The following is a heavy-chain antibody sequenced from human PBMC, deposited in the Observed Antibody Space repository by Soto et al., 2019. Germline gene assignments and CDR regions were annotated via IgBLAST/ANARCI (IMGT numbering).Heavy chain of an antibody. V-gene: IGHV4-4*02. CDR1: GGSISSINW. CDR2: IYHSGST. CDR3: ARLAAVGTNFDY. D-gene: IGHD6-13*01. J-gene: IGHJ4*02. Sequence: QVQLQESGPGLVKPSGTLSLTCAVSGGSISSINWWSWVRQPPRKGLVWIGEIYHSGSTNYTPSLRGRVTISVAKSKNQFSLKLSSVTAADTAVYYVARLAAVGTNFDYWGQGTLVTVSS.